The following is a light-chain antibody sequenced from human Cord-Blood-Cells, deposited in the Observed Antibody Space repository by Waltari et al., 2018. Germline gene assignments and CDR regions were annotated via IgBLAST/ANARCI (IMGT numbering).Light chain of an antibody. J-gene: IGKJ4*01. CDR3: QQRSNWPPLT. CDR1: QSVSSY. Sequence: EIVLTQSPATLSLSPGESATLSCSASQSVSSYLAWYQQKPGQAHRVLIYDASNRATGIPGRFSGRGSGTDVTLTISSLEPEDFACYYCQQRSNWPPLTFGGGTKVEIK. V-gene: IGKV3-11*01. CDR2: DAS.